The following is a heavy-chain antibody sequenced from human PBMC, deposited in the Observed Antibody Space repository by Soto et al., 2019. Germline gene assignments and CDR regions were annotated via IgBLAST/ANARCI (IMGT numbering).Heavy chain of an antibody. J-gene: IGHJ5*02. CDR1: GFTFSKYA. CDR2: ISAAGGVT. Sequence: GGSLRLSCAASGFTFSKYAMTWARQAPGKGLEWVSVISAAGGVTYYTDSLKGRFTISRDNSKNTLYLQMDGLRAEDTAVYFCAKGSTAAIGRNWFGPWGQGTLVTVSS. D-gene: IGHD2-2*01. V-gene: IGHV3-23*01. CDR3: AKGSTAAIGRNWFGP.